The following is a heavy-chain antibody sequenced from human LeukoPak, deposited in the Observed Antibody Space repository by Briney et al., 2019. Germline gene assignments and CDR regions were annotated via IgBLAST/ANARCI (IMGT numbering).Heavy chain of an antibody. D-gene: IGHD2-2*01. V-gene: IGHV3-21*01. J-gene: IGHJ4*02. CDR1: GFTFSSYS. CDR3: AGDHGAGNPAAAKVC. Sequence: GGSLRLSCAASGFTFSSYSMNWVRQAPGKGLEWVSSISSSSSYIYYADSVKGRFTISRDNAKNSLYLQMNSLRAEDTAVYYCAGDHGAGNPAAAKVCWGQGTLVTVSS. CDR2: ISSSSSYI.